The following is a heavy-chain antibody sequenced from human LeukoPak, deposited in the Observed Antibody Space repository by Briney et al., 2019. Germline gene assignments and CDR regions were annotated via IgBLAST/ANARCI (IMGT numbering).Heavy chain of an antibody. J-gene: IGHJ4*02. D-gene: IGHD5-18*01. CDR3: ARDGYSSSQYDY. CDR2: INPNSGGT. CDR1: GYTFTDYY. Sequence: ASVKVSCKASGYTFTDYYMHWVRQAPGQGLEWMGWINPNSGGTNYAQKFQGRVTMTRDTSISSAYMELSSLRSDDTAVYYCARDGYSSSQYDYWGQGTLVTVSS. V-gene: IGHV1-2*02.